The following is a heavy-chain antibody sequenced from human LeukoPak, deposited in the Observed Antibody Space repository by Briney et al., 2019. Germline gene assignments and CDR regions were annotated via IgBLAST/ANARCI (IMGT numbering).Heavy chain of an antibody. J-gene: IGHJ4*02. Sequence: APVKLSCTASGHTFTRYYMNWVRQAPGQGLECRGRINPNSGGTNYAQKSQCRVTITSDTSISTAYMERSRLRSDDTAVYYCASLSDSGSYFAVDYWGQGTLVTVSS. D-gene: IGHD1-26*01. CDR2: INPNSGGT. V-gene: IGHV1-2*06. CDR1: GHTFTRYY. CDR3: ASLSDSGSYFAVDY.